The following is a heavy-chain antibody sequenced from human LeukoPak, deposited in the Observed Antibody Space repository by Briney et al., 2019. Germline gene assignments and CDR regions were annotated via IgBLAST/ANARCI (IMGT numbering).Heavy chain of an antibody. CDR2: IYHSGGT. J-gene: IGHJ5*02. Sequence: PSETLSLTCAVSGYSISSGYYWGWIRQPPGKGLEWIGSIYHSGGTYYNPSLKSRVTISVDTSKNQFSLKLSSVTAADTAVYYCARRQTRNNWFDPWGQGTLVTVSS. V-gene: IGHV4-38-2*01. CDR3: ARRQTRNNWFDP. CDR1: GYSISSGYY.